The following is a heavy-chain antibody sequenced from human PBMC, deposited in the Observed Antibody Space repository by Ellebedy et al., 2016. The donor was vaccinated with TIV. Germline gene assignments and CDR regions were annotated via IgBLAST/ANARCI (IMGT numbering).Heavy chain of an antibody. V-gene: IGHV3-23*01. Sequence: GESLKISXAASGFTFSNSAMSWVRQAPGKGLEWVSAISGSGISTYYADSVKGRFTISRDNSKNTLFLQMNSLRAEDTALYYCAKPIGQMTQLHHTMDVWGQGTTVTVSS. CDR2: ISGSGIST. CDR3: AKPIGQMTQLHHTMDV. D-gene: IGHD1-1*01. J-gene: IGHJ6*02. CDR1: GFTFSNSA.